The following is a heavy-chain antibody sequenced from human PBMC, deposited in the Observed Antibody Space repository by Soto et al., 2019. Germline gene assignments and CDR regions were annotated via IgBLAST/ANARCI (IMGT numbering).Heavy chain of an antibody. V-gene: IGHV3-13*01. CDR1: GFTFSSYD. D-gene: IGHD5-12*01. CDR3: AREVGDIVATTQRVYYYGMDV. CDR2: IGTAGDT. Sequence: GGSLRLSCAASGFTFSSYDMHWVRQATGKGLEWVSAIGTAGDTYYPGSVKGRFTISRENAKNSLYLQMNSLRAEDTAVYYCAREVGDIVATTQRVYYYGMDVWGQGTTVTVSS. J-gene: IGHJ6*02.